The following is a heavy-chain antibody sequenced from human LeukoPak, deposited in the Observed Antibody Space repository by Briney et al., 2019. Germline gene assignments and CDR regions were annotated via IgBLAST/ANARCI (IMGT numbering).Heavy chain of an antibody. CDR2: ISHTGST. V-gene: IGHV4-38-2*01. J-gene: IGHJ5*01. CDR1: GYSISSGYY. CDR3: ARAFDC. Sequence: SETLSLTCAVSGYSISSGYYWGWIRQPPGKGLEWIGSISHTGSTYYNPSLKSRVTISMDTSKNQFSLNLNSVTAADTAVYYCARAFDCWGQGTLVTVSS.